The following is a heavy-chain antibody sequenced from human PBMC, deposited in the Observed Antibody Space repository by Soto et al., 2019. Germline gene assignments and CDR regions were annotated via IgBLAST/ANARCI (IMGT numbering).Heavy chain of an antibody. J-gene: IGHJ6*01. CDR2: INHSGTT. V-gene: IGHV4-34*01. CDR1: GGSFSGYS. Sequence: SETLSRTFAVYGGSFSGYSWTWLRQPPGKGLEWIGEINHSGTTDYNPALKSRVTMSADTSKNQFSLRMTSVTAADTAVYSCARARFDSWSHIYYGLDVWGQGNTVTVSS. CDR3: ARARFDSWSHIYYGLDV. D-gene: IGHD3-3*01.